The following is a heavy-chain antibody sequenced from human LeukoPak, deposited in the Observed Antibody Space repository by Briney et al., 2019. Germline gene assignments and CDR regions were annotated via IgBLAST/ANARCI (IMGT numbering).Heavy chain of an antibody. D-gene: IGHD3-22*01. Sequence: ASVEVSCKASGYTFTGYYMHWVRQAPGQGLEWMGWINPNSGGTNYAQKFQGRVTMTRDTSISTAYMELSRLRSDDTAVYYCASRRGAYYDSSGYSYWGQGTLVTVSS. CDR3: ASRRGAYYDSSGYSY. V-gene: IGHV1-2*02. J-gene: IGHJ4*02. CDR1: GYTFTGYY. CDR2: INPNSGGT.